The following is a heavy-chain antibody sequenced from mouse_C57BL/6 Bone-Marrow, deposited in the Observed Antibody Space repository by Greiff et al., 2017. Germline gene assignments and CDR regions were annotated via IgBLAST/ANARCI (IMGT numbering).Heavy chain of an antibody. CDR3: TRTPYYYGSSVYAMDY. V-gene: IGHV1-15*01. CDR2: IDPETGGT. D-gene: IGHD1-1*01. CDR1: GYTFTDYE. J-gene: IGHJ4*01. Sequence: VQRVESGAELVRPGASVTLSCKASGYTFTDYEMHWVKQTPVHGLEWIGAIDPETGGTAYNQKFKGKAILTADKSSSTAYMELRSLTSEDSAVYYCTRTPYYYGSSVYAMDYWGQGTSVTVSS.